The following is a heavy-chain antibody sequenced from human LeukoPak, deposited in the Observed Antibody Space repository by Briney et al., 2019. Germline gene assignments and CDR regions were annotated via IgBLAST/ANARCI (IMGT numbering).Heavy chain of an antibody. J-gene: IGHJ4*02. V-gene: IGHV3-11*01. Sequence: GGSLRLSCAASGFTFSDHYMIWLRQAPGKGLEAISYISHNGETKYYADSVKGRLSISRDNAKSSLYLQMISLRVEDTAVYYCARDRHVYFDYWGQRTLVTVSS. CDR3: ARDRHVYFDY. CDR2: ISHNGETK. CDR1: GFTFSDHY. D-gene: IGHD2-8*01.